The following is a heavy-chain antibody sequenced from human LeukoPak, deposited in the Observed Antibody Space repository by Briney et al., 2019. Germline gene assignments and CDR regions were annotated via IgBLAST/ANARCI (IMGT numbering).Heavy chain of an antibody. Sequence: ASVKVSCKASGYTFTSYYMHWVRQAPGQGLEWMGIINPSGGSTSYAQKFQGRVTMTRDMSTSTVYMELSSLRSEDTAVYYCTTEGRYYDTSGYFYHNFDYWGQGTLVTVSS. V-gene: IGHV1-46*01. CDR3: TTEGRYYDTSGYFYHNFDY. CDR1: GYTFTSYY. J-gene: IGHJ4*02. CDR2: INPSGGST. D-gene: IGHD3-22*01.